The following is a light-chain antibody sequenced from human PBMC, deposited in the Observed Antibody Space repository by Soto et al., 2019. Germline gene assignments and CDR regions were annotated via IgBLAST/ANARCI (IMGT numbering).Light chain of an antibody. CDR3: MQALQTPRT. V-gene: IGKV2-28*01. J-gene: IGKJ4*01. Sequence: DIVMTQSPLSLPVTPGEPASISCRSSQSLLHGNGYNYLDWYLQKPGQSPQLLIYLGSNRASGVPDRFSGSGSGTDCTLKISRVEAEDVGVYYCMQALQTPRTFGGGTKVEIK. CDR2: LGS. CDR1: QSLLHGNGYNY.